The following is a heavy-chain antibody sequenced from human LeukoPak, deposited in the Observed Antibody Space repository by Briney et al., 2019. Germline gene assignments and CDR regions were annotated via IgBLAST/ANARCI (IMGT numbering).Heavy chain of an antibody. CDR1: GFSFSTRQVG. CDR2: IYWDDDK. J-gene: IGHJ4*02. Sequence: SGPTLATPTQTLTLSFTFSGFSFSTRQVGVCCILQPPGKALEWLALIYWDDDKRYSPSLKSRLTITKDTSKNQVVLTRTNMDPVDTATYYCAHNKVTTAGDYWGQGTLVTVSS. V-gene: IGHV2-5*02. CDR3: AHNKVTTAGDY. D-gene: IGHD4-17*01.